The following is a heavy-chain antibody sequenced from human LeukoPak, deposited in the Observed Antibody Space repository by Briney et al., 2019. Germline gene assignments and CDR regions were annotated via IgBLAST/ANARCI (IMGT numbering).Heavy chain of an antibody. J-gene: IGHJ3*02. Sequence: SETLSLTCTVSGGSISSYYWSWLRQPPGKGLEWIGYIYYSGSTNYNPSLKSRVTISVDTSKNQFSLKLSSVTAADTAVYYCAEFKGGSSMGDAFDIWGQGTMVTVSS. CDR3: AEFKGGSSMGDAFDI. V-gene: IGHV4-59*08. CDR2: IYYSGST. CDR1: GGSISSYY. D-gene: IGHD1-26*01.